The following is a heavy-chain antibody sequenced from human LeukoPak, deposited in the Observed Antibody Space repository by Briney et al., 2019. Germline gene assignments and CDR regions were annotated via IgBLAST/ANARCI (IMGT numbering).Heavy chain of an antibody. CDR3: ARGLRVTMVRGVIK. J-gene: IGHJ4*02. Sequence: GGSLRLSCAASGFTFSSYWMSWVRQAPGKGLEWVANIKQDGSEKYYVDSVKGRFTISRDNAKNSLYLQMNSLRAEDTAVYYFARGLRVTMVRGVIKWGQGTLVTVSS. CDR1: GFTFSSYW. D-gene: IGHD3-10*01. CDR2: IKQDGSEK. V-gene: IGHV3-7*01.